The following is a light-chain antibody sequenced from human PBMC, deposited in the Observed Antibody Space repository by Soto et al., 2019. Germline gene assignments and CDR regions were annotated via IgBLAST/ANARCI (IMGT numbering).Light chain of an antibody. CDR1: QSVLYSSNNKNY. Sequence: DIVMTQSPDSLAVSLGERATINCKSSQSVLYSSNNKNYLAWYQQKPGQPPRLLIYWASTRESGVPDRFSGSGSVTDFTLTISSLQAEDVAVYYCQQYYSTPHTFGQGTKLEIK. J-gene: IGKJ2*01. V-gene: IGKV4-1*01. CDR2: WAS. CDR3: QQYYSTPHT.